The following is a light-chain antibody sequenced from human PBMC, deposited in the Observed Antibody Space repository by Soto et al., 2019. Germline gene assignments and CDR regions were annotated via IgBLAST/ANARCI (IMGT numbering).Light chain of an antibody. J-gene: IGLJ1*01. CDR3: QVWDSSTGV. V-gene: IGLV3-9*01. Sequence: SYELPQPLSVSVALGQTARITCGGNNIGSKNVHWYQQKPGQAPVLVIYRESNRPSGIPERFSGSNSGNTATLTISRAQAGDEADYYCQVWDSSTGVFGTGTKLTVL. CDR1: NIGSKN. CDR2: RES.